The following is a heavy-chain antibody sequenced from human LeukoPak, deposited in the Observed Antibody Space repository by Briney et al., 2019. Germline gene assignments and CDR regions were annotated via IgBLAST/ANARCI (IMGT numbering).Heavy chain of an antibody. J-gene: IGHJ4*02. Sequence: PSETLSLTCTVSGGSISSYYWSWIRQPPGKGLEWIGYIYYSGSTNYNPSLKSRVTISVDTSKNQFSLKLSSVTAADTAVYYCARHDCSSTSCYLDYWGQGILVTVSS. CDR3: ARHDCSSTSCYLDY. V-gene: IGHV4-59*01. CDR1: GGSISSYY. D-gene: IGHD2-2*01. CDR2: IYYSGST.